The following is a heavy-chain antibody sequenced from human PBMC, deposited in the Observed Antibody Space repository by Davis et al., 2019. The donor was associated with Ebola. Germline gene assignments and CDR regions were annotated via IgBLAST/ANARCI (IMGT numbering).Heavy chain of an antibody. Sequence: GESLKISCAASGFTFSRHAMTWVRQAPGKGLVWVSYTNSDGSSATYADSVKGRFTISRDNAKNSLYLQMNSLRAEDTALYYCGIDLQAGGLDVWGQGTTVTVSS. J-gene: IGHJ6*02. CDR3: GIDLQAGGLDV. CDR2: TNSDGSSA. CDR1: GFTFSRHA. D-gene: IGHD3-10*01. V-gene: IGHV3-74*01.